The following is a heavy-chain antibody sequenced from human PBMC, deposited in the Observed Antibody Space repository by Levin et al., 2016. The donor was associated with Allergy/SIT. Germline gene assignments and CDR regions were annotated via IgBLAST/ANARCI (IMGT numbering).Heavy chain of an antibody. J-gene: IGHJ6*02. Sequence: GESLKISCSASGFTFNTYDMSWVRQAPGKGLEWVAFISGSGDYTSYGDSVKGRFTISRDNSKNTLYLQMDSLRAEDTAVYYCARGSGWYNHYHHMDVWGQGTTVTVSS. CDR1: GFTFNTYD. V-gene: IGHV3-23*01. D-gene: IGHD6-19*01. CDR2: ISGSGDYT. CDR3: ARGSGWYNHYHHMDV.